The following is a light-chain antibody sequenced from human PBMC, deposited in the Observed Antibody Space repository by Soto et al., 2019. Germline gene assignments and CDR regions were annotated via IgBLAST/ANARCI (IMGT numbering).Light chain of an antibody. J-gene: IGKJ5*01. CDR2: AAS. Sequence: EIVLTQSPATLSLSPGEGDTLSCRASQSVGSFLAWYQQKPGQPPRLLIYAASKRATGIPARFSGSGSGTDFTLTISRREPEDFAVYFCQQRGNWPLMTFGQGTRLEIK. CDR1: QSVGSF. CDR3: QQRGNWPLMT. V-gene: IGKV3-11*01.